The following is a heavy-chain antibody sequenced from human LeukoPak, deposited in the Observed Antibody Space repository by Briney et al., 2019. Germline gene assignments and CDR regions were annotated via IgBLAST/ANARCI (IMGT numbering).Heavy chain of an antibody. J-gene: IGHJ4*02. V-gene: IGHV6-1*01. D-gene: IGHD6-19*01. CDR2: TDYRSKWYN. Sequence: SQTLSLTCAISGDSVSSNSAAWNWIRQSPSRGLEWLGRTDYRSKWYNDYAVSVKSRITINPDTSKNQFSLQLNSVTPEDTAVYYCAREIGSSGWYPGGTLDYWGQGTLVTVSS. CDR1: GDSVSSNSAA. CDR3: AREIGSSGWYPGGTLDY.